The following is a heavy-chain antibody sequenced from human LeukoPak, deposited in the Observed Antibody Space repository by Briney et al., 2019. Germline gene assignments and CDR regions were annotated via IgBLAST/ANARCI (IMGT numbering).Heavy chain of an antibody. CDR2: IYHSGST. CDR1: GYSISSGYY. V-gene: IGHV4-38-2*01. J-gene: IGHJ3*02. Sequence: SETLSLTCAVSGYSISSGYYWGWIRQPPGKGLEWIGSIYHSGSTYYNPSLKSRVTISVDTSKNQFSLKLSSVTAVDTAVHYCARPEDYDFWSGYYGAFDIWGQGTMVTVSS. CDR3: ARPEDYDFWSGYYGAFDI. D-gene: IGHD3-3*01.